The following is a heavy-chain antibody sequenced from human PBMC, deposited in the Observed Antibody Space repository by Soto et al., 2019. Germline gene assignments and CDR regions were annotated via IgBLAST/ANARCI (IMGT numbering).Heavy chain of an antibody. J-gene: IGHJ6*03. V-gene: IGHV1-18*04. Sequence: GASVKVSCKASGYTFSSYYIHWVRPAPGQGLEWMGLISAYNGNTNYAQKLQGRVTMTTDTSTSTAYMELRSLRSDDTAVYYCTRDRILEPAALYYYYYMDVWGKGTTVTVSS. CDR1: GYTFSSYY. CDR2: ISAYNGNT. D-gene: IGHD2-2*01. CDR3: TRDRILEPAALYYYYYMDV.